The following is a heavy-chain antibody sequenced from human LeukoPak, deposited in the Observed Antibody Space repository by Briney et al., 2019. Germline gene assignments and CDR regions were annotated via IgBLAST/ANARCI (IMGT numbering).Heavy chain of an antibody. J-gene: IGHJ3*02. CDR1: GGSISSYY. CDR3: ARVRPAYDILTGYPGAFDI. V-gene: IGHV4-59*01. CDR2: IYYSGST. D-gene: IGHD3-9*01. Sequence: SETLSLTCTVSGGSISSYYWSWIRQPPGKGLEWIGYIYYSGSTNYNPSLKSRVTISVDTSKNQFSLKLSSVTAADTAVYYCARVRPAYDILTGYPGAFDIWGQGTMVTVSS.